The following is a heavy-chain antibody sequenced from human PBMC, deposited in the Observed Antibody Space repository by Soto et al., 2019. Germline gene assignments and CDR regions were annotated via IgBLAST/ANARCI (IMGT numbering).Heavy chain of an antibody. V-gene: IGHV3-74*01. D-gene: IGHD3-3*01. Sequence: EVQLVESGGGLVQPGGSLRLSCAASGFTFSNYWMHWVRQAPGKGLVWVSRIYSDGSSTYYADSVKGRFTISRDNAKNTLDLKINRMRVEDTDLYYCARQGFASWGQGTPVTVST. J-gene: IGHJ4*02. CDR3: ARQGFAS. CDR2: IYSDGSST. CDR1: GFTFSNYW.